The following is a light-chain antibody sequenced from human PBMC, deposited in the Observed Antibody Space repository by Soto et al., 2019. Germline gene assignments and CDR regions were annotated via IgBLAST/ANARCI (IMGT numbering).Light chain of an antibody. CDR2: KAS. CDR1: QTISSW. V-gene: IGKV1-5*03. Sequence: DSQVTQSPSTLSGSVGDRVTISCRASQTISSWLAWYQQKPGKAPKLLIYKASTLKSGVPSRFSGSGSATEFPLTISSLQPDDFETYYCQQYNSYSAAFGQGTKVDIK. CDR3: QQYNSYSAA. J-gene: IGKJ1*01.